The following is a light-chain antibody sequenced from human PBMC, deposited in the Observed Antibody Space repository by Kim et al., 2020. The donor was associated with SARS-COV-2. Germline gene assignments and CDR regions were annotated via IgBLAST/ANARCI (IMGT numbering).Light chain of an antibody. CDR2: RDD. J-gene: IGLJ1*01. Sequence: GALGQTAQNSRGGNQFGRENVHWYQQKPGQAPVLVIFRDDNRPSGIPERFSGSTSGNTATLTISSPQAGDEADYYCQVWDGNTNIFGTGTKVTVL. CDR3: QVWDGNTNI. CDR1: QFGREN. V-gene: IGLV3-9*01.